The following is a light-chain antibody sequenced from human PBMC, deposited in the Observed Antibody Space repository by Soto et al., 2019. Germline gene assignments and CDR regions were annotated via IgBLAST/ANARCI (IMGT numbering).Light chain of an antibody. Sequence: DIQMTQSPSSLSASVGDRVTITCRASQVIVNNYLAWYQQKPGNAPNLLIYAASTLQSGVPSRFSGSGSGTDFTLTISSLQPEDVATFYCQHYSSAPLAFGGGTKVDIK. CDR2: AAS. J-gene: IGKJ4*01. CDR1: QVIVNNY. V-gene: IGKV1-27*01. CDR3: QHYSSAPLA.